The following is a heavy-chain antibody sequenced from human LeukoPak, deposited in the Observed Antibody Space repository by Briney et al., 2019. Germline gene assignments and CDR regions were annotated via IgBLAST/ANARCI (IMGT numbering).Heavy chain of an antibody. CDR2: IKQGGSEK. Sequence: GGSLRLSCAASGFTFSSYCMTWVRQAPGKGLEWVANIKQGGSEKYYVDSVKGRFTISRDNAKNSLYLQMNSLRAEDTAVYYCAREKQALSMGALVLKYHYYMDVWGKGTTVTVSS. CDR1: GFTFSSYC. D-gene: IGHD1-26*01. J-gene: IGHJ6*03. CDR3: AREKQALSMGALVLKYHYYMDV. V-gene: IGHV3-7*01.